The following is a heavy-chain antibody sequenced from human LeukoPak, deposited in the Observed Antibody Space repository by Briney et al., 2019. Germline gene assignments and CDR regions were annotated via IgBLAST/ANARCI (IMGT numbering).Heavy chain of an antibody. CDR2: ISAYNGNT. CDR1: GYTFTSYG. V-gene: IGHV1-18*01. D-gene: IGHD3-3*01. J-gene: IGHJ4*02. Sequence: ASVKVSCKASGYTFTSYGISWVRQAPGQGLEWMGWISAYNGNTNYAQKLQGRVTMTTDTSTSTAYMELRSLRSDDTAVYYCARERMDYDFRSGYSILRPYYFDYWGQGTLVTVSS. CDR3: ARERMDYDFRSGYSILRPYYFDY.